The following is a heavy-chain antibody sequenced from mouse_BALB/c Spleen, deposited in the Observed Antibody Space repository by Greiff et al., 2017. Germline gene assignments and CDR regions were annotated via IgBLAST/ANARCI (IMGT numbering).Heavy chain of an antibody. V-gene: IGHV5-12-2*01. CDR3: ARSGPYYGNYGFAY. CDR1: GFTFSSYT. D-gene: IGHD2-10*01. Sequence: EVQGVESGGGLVQPGGSLKLSCAASGFTFSSYTMSWVRQTPEKRLEWVAYISNGGGSTYYPDTVKGRFTISRDNAKNTLYLQMSSLKSEDTAMYYCARSGPYYGNYGFAYWGQGTLVTVSA. CDR2: ISNGGGST. J-gene: IGHJ3*01.